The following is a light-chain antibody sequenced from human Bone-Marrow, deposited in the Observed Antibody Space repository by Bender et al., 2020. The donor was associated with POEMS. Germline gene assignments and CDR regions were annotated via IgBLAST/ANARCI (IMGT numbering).Light chain of an antibody. V-gene: IGLV2-11*01. Sequence: QSALTQPRSVSGSPGQSVTISCTGTSSDVGGNKFVSWYQHHPGKAPKLMIYDVTRRPSGVPDRFSGSKSGYTASLTISGLQAEDEADYYCCSYAGKYTDFVFGTGTTVTVL. CDR3: CSYAGKYTDFV. J-gene: IGLJ1*01. CDR2: DVT. CDR1: SSDVGGNKF.